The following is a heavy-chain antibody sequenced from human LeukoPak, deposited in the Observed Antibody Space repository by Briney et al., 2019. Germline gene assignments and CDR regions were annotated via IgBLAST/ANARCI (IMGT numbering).Heavy chain of an antibody. CDR2: INHREST. CDR1: GGSFSGYY. D-gene: IGHD3/OR15-3a*01. J-gene: IGHJ4*02. Sequence: SETLSLTCAVYGGSFSGYYWSWIRQPPGKGLEWIGEINHRESTNYNPSLKSRVTISVDTSKNQFSLKLSSVTAADTAVYYCARGPSRSSGLFDYWGQGTLVTVSS. CDR3: ARGPSRSSGLFDY. V-gene: IGHV4-34*01.